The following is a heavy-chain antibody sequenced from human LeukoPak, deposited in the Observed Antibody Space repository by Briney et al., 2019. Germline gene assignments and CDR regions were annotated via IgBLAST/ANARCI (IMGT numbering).Heavy chain of an antibody. Sequence: PSETLSLTCTVSGGSISCSSYYWGWIRQPPGKGLEWIGSIYYSGSTYYNPSLKSRVTISVDTSKNQFSLKLSSVTAADTAVYYCARLVRGIKYDYVWGTPDRSVGWFDPWGQGTLVTVSS. CDR3: ARLVRGIKYDYVWGTPDRSVGWFDP. V-gene: IGHV4-39*01. CDR2: IYYSGST. J-gene: IGHJ5*02. D-gene: IGHD3-16*01. CDR1: GGSISCSSYY.